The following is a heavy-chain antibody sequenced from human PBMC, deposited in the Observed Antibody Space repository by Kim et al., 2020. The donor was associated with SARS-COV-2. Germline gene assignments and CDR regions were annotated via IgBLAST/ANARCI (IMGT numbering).Heavy chain of an antibody. CDR1: GYTFTSYG. CDR2: ISAYNGNT. D-gene: IGHD6-19*01. Sequence: ASVKVSCKASGYTFTSYGISWVRQAPGQGLEWMGWISAYNGNTNYAQKLQGRVTMTTDTSTSTAYMELRSLRSDDTAVYYCARDPRIAVAGTPFGFDYWGQGTLVTVSS. CDR3: ARDPRIAVAGTPFGFDY. V-gene: IGHV1-18*04. J-gene: IGHJ4*02.